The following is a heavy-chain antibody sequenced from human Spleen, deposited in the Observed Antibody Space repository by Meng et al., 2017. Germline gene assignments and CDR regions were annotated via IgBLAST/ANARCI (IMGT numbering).Heavy chain of an antibody. D-gene: IGHD1-1*01. Sequence: QVQLQESGPGLVKPSQALSLTCTVSGDSIISGDYYWSWIRQPPGKGLEWIGYIYYSGSTYYNPSLKSRLTILLDTSKKQFSLRLTSVTAADTAVYYCVRENWKSTIDYSGQGTLVTVSS. CDR1: GDSIISGDYY. J-gene: IGHJ4*02. CDR3: VRENWKSTIDY. CDR2: IYYSGST. V-gene: IGHV4-30-4*01.